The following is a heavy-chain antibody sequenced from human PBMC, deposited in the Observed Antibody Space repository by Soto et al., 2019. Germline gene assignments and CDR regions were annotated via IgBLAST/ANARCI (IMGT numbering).Heavy chain of an antibody. CDR2: ISTTSSYI. V-gene: IGHV3-21*01. D-gene: IGHD2-8*01. CDR3: ARGSNGDLDY. CDR1: GFTFSGYS. J-gene: IGHJ4*02. Sequence: GGSLSLSCAASGFTFSGYSMNWVRQAPGKGLEWVSFISTTSSYIYYADSVKGRFTISRDNAENSLYLQMNSLRADDTAVYYCARGSNGDLDYWGQGTLVTVSS.